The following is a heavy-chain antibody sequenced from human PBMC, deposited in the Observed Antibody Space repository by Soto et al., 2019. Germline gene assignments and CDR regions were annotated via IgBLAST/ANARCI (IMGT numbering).Heavy chain of an antibody. Sequence: QAGGSLRLSCAASGFTFSSYAMNWVRQAPGKGLEWVSTIRTSVGDTYYAASVKGRFTISRDNSKSTVYLHLNSLRAEDTAIYYCAKDPTYDYGYFDSRGQGTLVTVSS. CDR2: IRTSVGDT. CDR3: AKDPTYDYGYFDS. V-gene: IGHV3-23*01. J-gene: IGHJ4*02. CDR1: GFTFSSYA. D-gene: IGHD4-17*01.